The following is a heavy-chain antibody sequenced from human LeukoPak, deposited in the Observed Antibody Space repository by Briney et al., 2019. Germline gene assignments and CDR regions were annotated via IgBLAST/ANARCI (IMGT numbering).Heavy chain of an antibody. D-gene: IGHD5-12*01. Sequence: PGGSLRLSCGASGFTFSRFVMSWVRQAPGKGLEWVSGISGSGGSTYYADSVKGRFTISRDNSKNTLYVQMTSLRAEDTGVYYCAKEIRAIQRLYYFDDWGQGTLATVSS. V-gene: IGHV3-23*01. CDR2: ISGSGGST. CDR3: AKEIRAIQRLYYFDD. CDR1: GFTFSRFV. J-gene: IGHJ4*02.